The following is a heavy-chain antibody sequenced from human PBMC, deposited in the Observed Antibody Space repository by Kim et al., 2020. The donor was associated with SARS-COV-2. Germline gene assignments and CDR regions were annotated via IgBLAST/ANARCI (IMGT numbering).Heavy chain of an antibody. CDR3: ARVDGATIFGVEYYYGMDV. D-gene: IGHD3-3*01. CDR2: ISGYNGDT. V-gene: IGHV1-18*01. J-gene: IGHJ6*02. Sequence: ASVKVSCKASGYTFTSYGISWVRQAPGQGLEWMGCISGYNGDTKYAQKLQGRVTMTTDTSTSTAYMELRSLRSDDTAVYYCARVDGATIFGVEYYYGMDVWAKGPRSPSP. CDR1: GYTFTSYG.